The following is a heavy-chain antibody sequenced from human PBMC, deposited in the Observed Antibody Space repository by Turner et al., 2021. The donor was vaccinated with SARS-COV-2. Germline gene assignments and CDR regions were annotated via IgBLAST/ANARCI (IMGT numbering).Heavy chain of an antibody. CDR3: ARRTGEWLVPGWFDP. Sequence: QVQLHESAPGLLTPSETLSLTCTVSGGSISSYYWSWIRQPPGKGLEWIGYIYYSGSTNYNYSLKSRVAISVDTSKSKYSLKLSSVTAADTAVYYCARRTGEWLVPGWFDPWGQGTLVTVSS. J-gene: IGHJ5*02. CDR2: IYYSGST. D-gene: IGHD6-19*01. V-gene: IGHV4-59*01. CDR1: GGSISSYY.